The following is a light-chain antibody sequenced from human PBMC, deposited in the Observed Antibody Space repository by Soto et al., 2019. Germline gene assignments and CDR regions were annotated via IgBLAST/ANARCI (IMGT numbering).Light chain of an antibody. CDR3: QYYDNTLSASV. Sequence: QSVLTQPPSVSGAPGQRVTISCTGSSSNIGAGNVVHWYQQFPGRAPNLLIYGSSNRPSGVPDRFSGSKSGTSASLAITGLQDEDEADYYCQYYDNTLSASVFGGGTKLTVL. V-gene: IGLV1-40*01. J-gene: IGLJ2*01. CDR1: SSNIGAGNV. CDR2: GSS.